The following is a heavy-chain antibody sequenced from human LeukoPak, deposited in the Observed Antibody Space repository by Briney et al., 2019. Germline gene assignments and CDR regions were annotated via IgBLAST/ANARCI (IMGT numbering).Heavy chain of an antibody. D-gene: IGHD6-13*01. CDR1: GYTFTSYA. V-gene: IGHV7-4-1*02. CDR2: INTNTGNP. Sequence: ASVTVSFKASGYTFTSYAMNWVRQAPGQGLEWMGWINTNTGNPTYAQGFTGRFVFSLDTSVSTAYLQINNLKSEDTAVYYCARAEQQLVIYYYYGMDVWGQGTTVTVSS. CDR3: ARAEQQLVIYYYYGMDV. J-gene: IGHJ6*02.